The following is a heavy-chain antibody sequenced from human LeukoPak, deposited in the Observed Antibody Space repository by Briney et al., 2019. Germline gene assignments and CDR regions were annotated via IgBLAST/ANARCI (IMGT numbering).Heavy chain of an antibody. CDR1: GGSISSGSHY. Sequence: SQTLPLTCTVSGGSISSGSHYWSWIRQHPGKGLEWIGYIYHSGSTFYDPSLKSRVTISVDTSKNQFSLKLSSVTAADTAVYYCARETANYFDYWGQGTLVTVSS. J-gene: IGHJ4*02. V-gene: IGHV4-31*03. CDR3: ARETANYFDY. CDR2: IYHSGST.